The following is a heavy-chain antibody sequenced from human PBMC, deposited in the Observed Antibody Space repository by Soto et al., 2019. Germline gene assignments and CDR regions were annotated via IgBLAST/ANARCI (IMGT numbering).Heavy chain of an antibody. J-gene: IGHJ4*02. CDR1: GFSFSGFW. CDR3: VRGDTGYVHFHS. Sequence: GESLRHSCAASGFSFSGFWMHWVRQAPGKGLVWVSRMFTDVSTTYYADSVKGRFTISRDNAKSTLYLQMNSLRDEDTAVYDGVRGDTGYVHFHSCGQGNLVPV. D-gene: IGHD5-12*01. V-gene: IGHV3-74*01. CDR2: MFTDVSTT.